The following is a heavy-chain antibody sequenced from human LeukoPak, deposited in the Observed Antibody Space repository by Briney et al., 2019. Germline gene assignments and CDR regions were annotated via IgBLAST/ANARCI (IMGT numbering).Heavy chain of an antibody. J-gene: IGHJ5*02. CDR1: GYTFTSYY. V-gene: IGHV1-46*01. CDR2: INPSGGST. CDR3: ARDPVTIFGVVIRGRWFDP. Sequence: GASVKVSCKASGYTFTSYYMHWVRQAPGQGLEWMGIINPSGGSTSYAQEFQGRVTMTRDTSTSTVYMELSSLRSEDTAVYYCARDPVTIFGVVIRGRWFDPWGQGTLVTVSS. D-gene: IGHD3-3*01.